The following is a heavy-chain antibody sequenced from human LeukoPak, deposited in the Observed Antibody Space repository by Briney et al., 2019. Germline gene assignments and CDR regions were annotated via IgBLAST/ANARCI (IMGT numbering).Heavy chain of an antibody. CDR2: IRYDGSNK. V-gene: IGHV3-30*02. J-gene: IGHJ3*02. CDR1: GVIFSNLW. D-gene: IGHD3-22*01. Sequence: GGSLRLSCAASGVIFSNLWMTWVRQAPGKGLEWVAFIRYDGSNKYYADSVKGRFTISRDNSKNTLYLQMNSLRAEDTAVYYCAKDLAILYDSSGYYPGAFDIWGQGTMVTVSS. CDR3: AKDLAILYDSSGYYPGAFDI.